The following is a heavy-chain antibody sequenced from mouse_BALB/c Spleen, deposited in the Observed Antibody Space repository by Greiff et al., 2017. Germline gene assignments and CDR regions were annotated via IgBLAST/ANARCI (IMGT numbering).Heavy chain of an antibody. CDR1: GYTFTDYE. J-gene: IGHJ1*01. Sequence: VKLQESGAELVRPGASVTLSCKASGYTFTDYEMHWVKQTPVHGLEWIGAIDPETGGTAYNQKFKGKATLTADKSSSTAYMELRSLTSEDSAVYYCTRNYRYDAYFDVWGAGTTVTVSS. CDR2: IDPETGGT. CDR3: TRNYRYDAYFDV. V-gene: IGHV1-15*01. D-gene: IGHD2-14*01.